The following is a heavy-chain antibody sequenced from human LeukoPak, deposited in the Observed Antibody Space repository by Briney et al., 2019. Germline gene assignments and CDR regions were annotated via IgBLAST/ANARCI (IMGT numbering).Heavy chain of an antibody. Sequence: GRSLRLSCAASGFAFSSYAMHWVRQAPGKGLEWVAVISYDGSNKYYAGSVKGRFTISRDNSKNTLYLQMNSLRAEDTAVYCCARPYSSGWYGDFDFWGQGTLVTVSS. CDR2: ISYDGSNK. J-gene: IGHJ4*02. CDR3: ARPYSSGWYGDFDF. V-gene: IGHV3-30*04. CDR1: GFAFSSYA. D-gene: IGHD6-19*01.